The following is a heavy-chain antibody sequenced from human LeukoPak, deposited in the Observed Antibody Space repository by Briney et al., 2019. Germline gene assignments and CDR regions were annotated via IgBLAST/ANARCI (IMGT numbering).Heavy chain of an antibody. D-gene: IGHD3-3*01. CDR2: ISGSGGST. Sequence: PGGSLRLSCAVSGFTFSSYAMSWVRQAPGKGLEWVSAISGSGGSTYYADSVKGRFTISRDNSKNTLYLQMNSLRAEDTAVYYCAKAEYYDFWSGSYYFDYWGQGTLVTVSS. V-gene: IGHV3-23*01. CDR1: GFTFSSYA. CDR3: AKAEYYDFWSGSYYFDY. J-gene: IGHJ4*02.